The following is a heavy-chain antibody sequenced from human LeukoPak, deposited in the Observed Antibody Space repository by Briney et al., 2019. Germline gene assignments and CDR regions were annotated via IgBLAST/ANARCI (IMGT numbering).Heavy chain of an antibody. D-gene: IGHD3-16*01. CDR3: ARDLPLGY. J-gene: IGHJ4*02. Sequence: GTLTLSCAASGFTFSSYSMNWVRQAPGKGLEWVSYISISSSTIYYADSMKGRFTISRDNAKNSLYLQMNSLRAEDTAVYYCARDLPLGYWGQGTLVTVSS. CDR1: GFTFSSYS. CDR2: ISISSSTI. V-gene: IGHV3-48*01.